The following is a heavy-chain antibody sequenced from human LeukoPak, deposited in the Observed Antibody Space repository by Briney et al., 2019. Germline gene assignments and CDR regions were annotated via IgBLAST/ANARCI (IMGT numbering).Heavy chain of an antibody. Sequence: GGSLRLSCAASGFTFSSYAMSWVRQAPGKGLEWVSAISGSGGSTYYADSVKGRFTISRDNSKNTLYLQMNSLRAEDTAVYYCASDGRIRSSPFDIWGQGTMVTVSS. D-gene: IGHD1-26*01. CDR1: GFTFSSYA. CDR3: ASDGRIRSSPFDI. V-gene: IGHV3-23*01. J-gene: IGHJ3*02. CDR2: ISGSGGST.